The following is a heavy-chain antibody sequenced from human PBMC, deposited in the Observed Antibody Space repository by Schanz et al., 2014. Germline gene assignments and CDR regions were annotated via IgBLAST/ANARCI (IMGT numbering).Heavy chain of an antibody. CDR2: ISDSGDTA. D-gene: IGHD3-9*01. J-gene: IGHJ5*02. V-gene: IGHV3-23*04. CDR3: AKAADWPVTRFDP. Sequence: VQLVDSGGGLVKPGGSLRLSCTASGITFSSHSFNWVRQAPGKGLEWVSLISDSGDTAYYADSVKGRFTISRDNFKGALYLQMSSLRAEDTAVYYCAKAADWPVTRFDPWGQGTLVTVSP. CDR1: GITFSSHS.